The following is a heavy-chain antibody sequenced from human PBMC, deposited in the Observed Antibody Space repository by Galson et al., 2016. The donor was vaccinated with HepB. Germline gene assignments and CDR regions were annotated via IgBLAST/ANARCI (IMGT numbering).Heavy chain of an antibody. Sequence: SLRLSCAASGFPLRSYAMSWVCQAPGKGLEWVSAISASGGNTYYADSVMGRFTISRDNSKNTLYLQMNSLRAEDTAIYYCAKDIPPRGHDAFGIWGRGTMVTASS. J-gene: IGHJ3*02. CDR2: ISASGGNT. V-gene: IGHV3-23*01. CDR1: GFPLRSYA. CDR3: AKDIPPRGHDAFGI. D-gene: IGHD2-21*01.